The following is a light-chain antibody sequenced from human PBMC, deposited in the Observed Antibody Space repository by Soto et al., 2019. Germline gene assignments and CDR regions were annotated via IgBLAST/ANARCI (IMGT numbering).Light chain of an antibody. J-gene: IGLJ2*01. Sequence: QPVLTQPPSVSGAPGQRVTISCTGSSSNIGAGYNVHWYQQLPGTAPKLLIYGNSNRPSGVPDRFSGSKSGTSASLAITGLQAEDEADYYCHSYDSSLSASVFGEGTKVTVL. CDR2: GNS. V-gene: IGLV1-40*01. CDR1: SSNIGAGYN. CDR3: HSYDSSLSASV.